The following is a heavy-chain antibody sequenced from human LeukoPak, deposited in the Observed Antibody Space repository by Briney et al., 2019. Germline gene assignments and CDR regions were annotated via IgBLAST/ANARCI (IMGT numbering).Heavy chain of an antibody. D-gene: IGHD3-9*01. J-gene: IGHJ4*02. CDR1: GITFSRFW. CDR3: AKWGPYDILTGRIN. V-gene: IGHV3-33*06. Sequence: GGSLRLPCAASGITFSRFWMSWVRQPPGRGLEWWALIWFDGTHGQYSDSVKGRFTISRDNSKNTLYLQMNSLQVEDTAVYYCAKWGPYDILTGRINWGQGTLVTVSS. CDR2: IWFDGTHG.